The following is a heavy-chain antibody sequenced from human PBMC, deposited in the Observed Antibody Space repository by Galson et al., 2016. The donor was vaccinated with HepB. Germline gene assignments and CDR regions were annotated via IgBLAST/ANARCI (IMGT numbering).Heavy chain of an antibody. CDR3: AKGGLRWYHNFNC. CDR1: GFTFSSYA. Sequence: SLRLSCAASGFTFSSYAMTWVRQAPEKGLEWVSGIRHSGGRTYYADSVNGRFTISRDNSKNMLYMQVNSLRAEDTAVYYCAKGGLRWYHNFNCWGQGTLVTVSS. D-gene: IGHD4-23*01. V-gene: IGHV3-23*01. CDR2: IRHSGGRT. J-gene: IGHJ4*02.